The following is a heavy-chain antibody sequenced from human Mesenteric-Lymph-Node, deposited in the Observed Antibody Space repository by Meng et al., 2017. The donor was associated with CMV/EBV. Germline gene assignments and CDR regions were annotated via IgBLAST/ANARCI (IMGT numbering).Heavy chain of an antibody. D-gene: IGHD3-22*01. Sequence: ASVKVSCKTSGFTFTGSYMHWARQAPGQGLEWMGWINGSSGSTKYAQKLQGRVTMTTDTSTSTAYMELRSLRSDDTAVYYCARGEAGGYYDSSVDYWGQGTLVTVSS. V-gene: IGHV1-18*04. J-gene: IGHJ4*02. CDR3: ARGEAGGYYDSSVDY. CDR1: GFTFTGSY. CDR2: INGSSGST.